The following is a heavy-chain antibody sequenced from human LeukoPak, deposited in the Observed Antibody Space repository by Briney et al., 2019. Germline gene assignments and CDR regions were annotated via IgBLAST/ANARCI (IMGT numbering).Heavy chain of an antibody. D-gene: IGHD6-19*01. J-gene: IGHJ4*02. V-gene: IGHV6-1*01. CDR3: ARSRSSRPHESYYFDY. CDR1: GDSVSSNSAA. CDR2: TYYRSKWYN. Sequence: SQTLSLTCAISGDSVSSNSAAWNWIRQSPSRGLEWLGRTYYRSKWYNDYAVSVKSRITINPDTSKNQFSLQLNSVTPEDTAVYYCARSRSSRPHESYYFDYWGQGTLVTVSS.